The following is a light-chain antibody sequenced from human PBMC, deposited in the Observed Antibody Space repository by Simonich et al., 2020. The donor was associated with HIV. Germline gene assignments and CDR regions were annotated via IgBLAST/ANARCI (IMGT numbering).Light chain of an antibody. CDR2: DAS. J-gene: IGKJ4*01. CDR3: QQYGSSPLT. Sequence: EIVLTQSPGALSFSPGERATLSCRVSQTISSRFLAWFQQKPGQAPRLLIYDASSRATGIPDRFSGSGSGTDFTLTISRLEPEDFAVYYCQQYGSSPLTFGGGTKVEIK. CDR1: QTISSRF. V-gene: IGKV3-20*01.